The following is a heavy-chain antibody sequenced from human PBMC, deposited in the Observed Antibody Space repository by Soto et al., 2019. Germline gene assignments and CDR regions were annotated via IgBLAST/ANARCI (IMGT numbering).Heavy chain of an antibody. Sequence: SETLSLTCTVSGDSMSGFYWSWIRQTPGKGLEWIGYINYVGRTSYYSPSLQSRVTISLDSSKNQFSLILSSVNAAETAVYFCARSRRNYFDYWGQGTQVTVSS. CDR1: GDSMSGFY. V-gene: IGHV4-59*01. J-gene: IGHJ4*02. CDR3: ARSRRNYFDY. CDR2: INYVGRTS.